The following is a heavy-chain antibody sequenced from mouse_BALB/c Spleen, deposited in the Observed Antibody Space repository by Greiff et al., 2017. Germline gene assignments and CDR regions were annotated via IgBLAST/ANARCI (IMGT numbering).Heavy chain of an antibody. V-gene: IGHV1-80*01. CDR1: GYAFSSYW. CDR3: ARVQDYYAMDY. CDR2: IYPGDGDT. Sequence: VQLQESGAELVRPGSSVKISCKASGYAFSSYWMNWVKQRPGQGLEWIGQIYPGDGDTNYNGKFKGKATLTADKSSSTAYMQLSSLTSEDSAVYFCARVQDYYAMDYWGQGTSVTVSS. J-gene: IGHJ4*01.